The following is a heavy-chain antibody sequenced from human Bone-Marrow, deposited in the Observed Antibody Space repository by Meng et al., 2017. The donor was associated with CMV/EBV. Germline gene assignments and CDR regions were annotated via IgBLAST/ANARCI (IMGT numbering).Heavy chain of an antibody. CDR2: IRSKAYGGTT. J-gene: IGHJ6*02. CDR1: GFPFGDYA. Sequence: GESLKISCTAPGFPFGDYAMSWVRQAPGKGLEWVGFIRSKAYGGTTEYAASVKGRFTISRDDSKSIAYLQMNSLKTEDTAVYYCTRYGGFLEWLLGYYYYGMDVWGQGTTVTVSS. V-gene: IGHV3-49*04. CDR3: TRYGGFLEWLLGYYYYGMDV. D-gene: IGHD3-3*01.